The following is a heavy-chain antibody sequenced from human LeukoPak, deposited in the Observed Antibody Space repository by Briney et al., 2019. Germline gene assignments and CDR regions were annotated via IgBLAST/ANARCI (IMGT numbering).Heavy chain of an antibody. CDR3: ARVGYYYHY. CDR1: GFTFSSYS. J-gene: IGHJ4*02. CDR2: IKQDGSEK. D-gene: IGHD3-22*01. V-gene: IGHV3-7*01. Sequence: GGSLRLSCAASGFTFSSYSMNWVRQAPGKGLEWVATIKQDGSEKDFVDSVKGRFTISRDNAKNSLYLQMNSLRAEDTALYYCARVGYYYHYWGQGTLVTVSS.